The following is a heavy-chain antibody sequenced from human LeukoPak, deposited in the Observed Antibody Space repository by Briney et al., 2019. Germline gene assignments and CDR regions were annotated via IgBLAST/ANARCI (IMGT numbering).Heavy chain of an antibody. D-gene: IGHD2-2*01. CDR1: GGTFSSYA. J-gene: IGHJ6*04. V-gene: IGHV1-69*06. Sequence: GASVKVSCKASGGTFSSYAISWVRQAPGQGLEWMGGIIPIFGTANYAQKFQGRVTITADKSTSTAYMELSSLGSEDTAVYYCARAEDIVVVPAAKNYYYGMDVWGKGTTVTVSS. CDR3: ARAEDIVVVPAAKNYYYGMDV. CDR2: IIPIFGTA.